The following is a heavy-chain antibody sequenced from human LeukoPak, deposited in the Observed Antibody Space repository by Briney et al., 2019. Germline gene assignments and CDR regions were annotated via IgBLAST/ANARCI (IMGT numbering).Heavy chain of an antibody. Sequence: GGSLRLSCSASGFTFRTYAMSWVRQAPGKGLEWVSGISGSGGSTYYADSVKGRFTISRDNSKNTLYLQMNSLRAEDTAVYYCAKEGDFYDILTNYWGQGTLVTVSS. CDR3: AKEGDFYDILTNY. CDR1: GFTFRTYA. D-gene: IGHD3-9*01. J-gene: IGHJ4*02. V-gene: IGHV3-23*01. CDR2: ISGSGGST.